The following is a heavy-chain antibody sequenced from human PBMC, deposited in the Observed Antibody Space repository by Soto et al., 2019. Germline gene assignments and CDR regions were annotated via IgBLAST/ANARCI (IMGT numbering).Heavy chain of an antibody. CDR2: ISAYNGNT. V-gene: IGHV1-18*01. J-gene: IGHJ6*02. CDR3: ARMDYSSGWSARYYSYGMDV. D-gene: IGHD6-19*01. CDR1: GYTFTSYG. Sequence: QVQLVQSGAEVKKPGASVKVSCKASGYTFTSYGISWVRQAPGQGLEWMGWISAYNGNTNYAQKLQGRVTMTTDTSTSTAYMVLRSLRSDDTAVYYCARMDYSSGWSARYYSYGMDVWGQGTTVTVYS.